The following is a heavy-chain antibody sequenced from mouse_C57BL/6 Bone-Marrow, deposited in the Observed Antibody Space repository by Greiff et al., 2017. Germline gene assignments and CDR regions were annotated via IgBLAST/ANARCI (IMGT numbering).Heavy chain of an antibody. Sequence: QVQLQQSGPELVKPGASVKISCKASGYAFSSSWMNWVKQRPGKGLEWIGRIYPGDGDTNYNGKFKGKATLTADKSSSTAYMQLSSLPSEDSAVYFCAIPNLDGFDYWGQGTTLTVSS. V-gene: IGHV1-82*01. J-gene: IGHJ2*01. D-gene: IGHD4-1*01. CDR2: IYPGDGDT. CDR1: GYAFSSSW. CDR3: AIPNLDGFDY.